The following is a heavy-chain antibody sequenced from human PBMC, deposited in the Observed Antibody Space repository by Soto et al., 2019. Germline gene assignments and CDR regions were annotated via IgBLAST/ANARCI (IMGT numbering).Heavy chain of an antibody. D-gene: IGHD3-10*01. V-gene: IGHV4-4*02. CDR2: IYHSGST. Sequence: QVQLQESGPGLVKPSGTLSLTCAVSGGSISSRNWWSWVRQPPGKGLEWIGEIYHSGSTNYNPSRQSRVTISVDKSKNQFSLKLSSVTAADTAVYYCATRGFGELLSWFDPWGQGTLVTVSS. CDR3: ATRGFGELLSWFDP. J-gene: IGHJ5*02. CDR1: GGSISSRNW.